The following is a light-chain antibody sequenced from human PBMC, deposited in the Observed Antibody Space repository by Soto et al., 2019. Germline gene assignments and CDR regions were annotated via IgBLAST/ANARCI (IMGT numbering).Light chain of an antibody. Sequence: EIVLTQSPGTLCLSPGQRATLSCRASQTVSRSYLAWYQQTPGQAPRLLIYDASRRATGIPDRFSGSGSGTDFTLTISRLEPEDSAVYYCQQSVESPYTFGPGTKLEIK. CDR1: QTVSRSY. V-gene: IGKV3-20*01. CDR2: DAS. J-gene: IGKJ2*01. CDR3: QQSVESPYT.